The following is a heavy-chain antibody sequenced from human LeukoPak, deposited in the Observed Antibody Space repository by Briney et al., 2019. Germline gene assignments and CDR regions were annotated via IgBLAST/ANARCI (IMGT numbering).Heavy chain of an antibody. Sequence: PSETLSLTCTVSGGSISSYYWSWIRQPPGKGLEWIGYIYYSGSTNYNPSLKSRVTISVDTSKNQFSLKLSSVTAADTAVYYCARHGVSGYCSGGSCLFDPWGQGTLVTVSS. V-gene: IGHV4-59*08. CDR2: IYYSGST. CDR3: ARHGVSGYCSGGSCLFDP. D-gene: IGHD2-15*01. CDR1: GGSISSYY. J-gene: IGHJ5*02.